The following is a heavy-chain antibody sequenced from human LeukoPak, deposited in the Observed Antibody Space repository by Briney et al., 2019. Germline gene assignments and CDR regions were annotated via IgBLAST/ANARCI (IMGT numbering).Heavy chain of an antibody. V-gene: IGHV3-21*01. CDR3: ARPPVGGSYYNVHFDY. CDR2: ISSSSSYI. CDR1: GFTFSSYS. Sequence: GGSLRLSCAASGFTFSSYSMNWVRQAPGKGLGWVSSISSSSSYIYYADSVKGRFTISRDNAKNSLYLQMNSLRAEDTAVYYCARPPVGGSYYNVHFDYWGQGTLVTVSS. D-gene: IGHD1-26*01. J-gene: IGHJ4*02.